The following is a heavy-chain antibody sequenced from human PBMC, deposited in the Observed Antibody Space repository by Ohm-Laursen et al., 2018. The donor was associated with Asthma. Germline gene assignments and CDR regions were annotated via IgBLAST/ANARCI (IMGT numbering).Heavy chain of an antibody. V-gene: IGHV3-23*01. D-gene: IGHD1-26*01. Sequence: GSLRLSCTASGFTFSSYAMSWVRQAPGKGLEWVSAISGSGGSTYYADSVKGRFTISRDNSKNTLYLQMNSLRAEDTAVYYCGGSGSSLLPFDYWGQGTLVTVSS. CDR1: GFTFSSYA. CDR2: ISGSGGST. CDR3: GGSGSSLLPFDY. J-gene: IGHJ4*02.